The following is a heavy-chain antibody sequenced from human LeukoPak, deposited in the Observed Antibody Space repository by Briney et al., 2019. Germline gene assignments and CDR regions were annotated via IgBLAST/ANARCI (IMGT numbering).Heavy chain of an antibody. D-gene: IGHD6-13*01. Sequence: PGGSLRLSCAASGFTFSSYAMHWVRQAPGKGLEWVAVISYDGSNKYYADSVKGRFTISRDNSRNTLYLQMNSLRAEDTAVHYCARGGLSQQLDSWYFDYWGQGTLVTVSS. V-gene: IGHV3-30*01. CDR1: GFTFSSYA. CDR3: ARGGLSQQLDSWYFDY. J-gene: IGHJ4*02. CDR2: ISYDGSNK.